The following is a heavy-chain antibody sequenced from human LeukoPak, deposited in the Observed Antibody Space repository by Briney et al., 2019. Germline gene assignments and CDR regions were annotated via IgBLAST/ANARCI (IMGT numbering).Heavy chain of an antibody. Sequence: PGGSLRLSCAASGFTFSSYSMNWVRQAPGKGLEWVSYISSSGSTIYYADSVKGRFTISRDNSKNTLYLQMNSLRAEDTAVYYCARGPTYYYYYYMDVWGKGTTVTISS. J-gene: IGHJ6*03. V-gene: IGHV3-48*01. CDR2: ISSSGSTI. CDR3: ARGPTYYYYYYMDV. CDR1: GFTFSSYS.